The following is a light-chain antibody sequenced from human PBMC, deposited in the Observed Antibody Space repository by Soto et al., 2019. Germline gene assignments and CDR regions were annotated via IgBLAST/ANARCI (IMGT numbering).Light chain of an antibody. CDR1: QGISSY. V-gene: IGKV1-8*01. Sequence: AIRMTQSPSSLSASTGDRVTITCRASQGISSYLAWYQQKPGKAPKLLIYAASTLQSGVPSRFSGSGSGTDFTLTLCCLQSEDFATYYCQHYYSYPLTFGQGTKVETK. J-gene: IGKJ1*01. CDR3: QHYYSYPLT. CDR2: AAS.